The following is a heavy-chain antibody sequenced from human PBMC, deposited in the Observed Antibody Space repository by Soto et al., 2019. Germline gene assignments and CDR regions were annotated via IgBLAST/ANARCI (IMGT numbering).Heavy chain of an antibody. Sequence: SVKVSCKASGYTFTYCSLHWLQQAPGQGLERMRWITLYNGNTNYAKKFQGRVTITRDMSLRTAYIELSSLRSEDTAIYYCAKDSNWAEGWELLPAFDYWGHGTLVTVSS. J-gene: IGHJ4*01. CDR1: GYTFTYCS. D-gene: IGHD1-26*01. CDR3: AKDSNWAEGWELLPAFDY. V-gene: IGHV1-45*02. CDR2: ITLYNGNT.